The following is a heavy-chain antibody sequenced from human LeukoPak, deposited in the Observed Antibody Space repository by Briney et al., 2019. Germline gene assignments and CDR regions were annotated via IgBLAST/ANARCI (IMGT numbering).Heavy chain of an antibody. CDR1: GFTFSNYA. J-gene: IGHJ5*02. CDR2: ISSSGSTI. CDR3: ARGGDIVVVPAAMQGAYNWFDP. D-gene: IGHD2-2*01. V-gene: IGHV3-48*03. Sequence: GGSLRLSCAASGFTFSNYAMNWVRQAPGKGLEWVSYISSSGSTIYYADSVKGRFTISRDNAKNSLYLKMNSLRAEDTAVYYCARGGDIVVVPAAMQGAYNWFDPWGQGTLVTVSS.